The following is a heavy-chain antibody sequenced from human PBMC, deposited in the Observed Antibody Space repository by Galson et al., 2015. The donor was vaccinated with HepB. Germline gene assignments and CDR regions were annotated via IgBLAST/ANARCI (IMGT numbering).Heavy chain of an antibody. V-gene: IGHV1-69*13. CDR2: IIPIFGTA. Sequence: SVKVSCKASGGTFSRYAISWVRQAPGQGLEWMGGIIPIFGTANYAQKFQGRVTITADDSTSTAYMELSSLRSEDTAVYYCARVYPAGDYGMDVWGQGTINYGMDVWGQGTTVTVSS. J-gene: IGHJ6*02. D-gene: IGHD4-17*01. CDR3: ARVYPAGDYGMDVWGQGTINYGMDV. CDR1: GGTFSRYA.